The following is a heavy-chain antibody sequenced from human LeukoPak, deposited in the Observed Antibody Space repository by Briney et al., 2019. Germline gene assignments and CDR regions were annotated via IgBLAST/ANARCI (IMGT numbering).Heavy chain of an antibody. J-gene: IGHJ6*02. CDR3: ASTQWIQLWSQHRGDYYGMDV. CDR1: GFTFSSYS. Sequence: GGSLRLSCAASGFTFSSYSMNWVRQAPGKGLEWVSSICSSSSYIYYADSVKGRFTISRDNAKNSLYLQMNSLRAEDTAVYYCASTQWIQLWSQHRGDYYGMDVWGQGTTITVSS. CDR2: ICSSSSYI. V-gene: IGHV3-21*01. D-gene: IGHD5-18*01.